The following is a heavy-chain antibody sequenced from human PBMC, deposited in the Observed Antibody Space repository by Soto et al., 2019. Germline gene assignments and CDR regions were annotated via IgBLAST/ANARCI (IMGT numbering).Heavy chain of an antibody. CDR2: IITISGTT. D-gene: IGHD3-22*01. Sequence: QVQLVQSGAEVKKPGSSVKASCKASGGTFSTYAFSWVRQAPGQGLEWMGGIITISGTTNYAQKFQGRVTITADESTSTAYMELSSLRSEDTAVYYCATIPKPSYYDTRPPYFFDYWGQGTLVTVSS. J-gene: IGHJ4*02. CDR3: ATIPKPSYYDTRPPYFFDY. V-gene: IGHV1-69*01. CDR1: GGTFSTYA.